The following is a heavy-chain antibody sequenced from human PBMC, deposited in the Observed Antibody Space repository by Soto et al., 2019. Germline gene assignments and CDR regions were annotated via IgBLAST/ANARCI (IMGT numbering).Heavy chain of an antibody. CDR2: IYYSGST. J-gene: IGHJ5*02. CDR1: GVSITSSSYY. V-gene: IGHV4-39*01. CDR3: ATQEVGGSYVYTFDP. Sequence: ASDTLCLTCTVSGVSITSSSYYWVLIRQPPGKGLEWIGSIYYSGSTYYNPSLKSRVTISVDTSKNQFSPKLSSVTAADTAVYYCATQEVGGSYVYTFDPWGQGTLVTVSS. D-gene: IGHD1-26*01.